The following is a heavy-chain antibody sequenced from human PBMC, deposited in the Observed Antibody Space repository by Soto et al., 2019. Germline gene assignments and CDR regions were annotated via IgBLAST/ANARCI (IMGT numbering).Heavy chain of an antibody. CDR3: ASASYPIFGVVASFDY. CDR2: IWYDGSNK. J-gene: IGHJ4*02. V-gene: IGHV3-33*01. D-gene: IGHD3-3*01. Sequence: QVQLVESGGGVVQPGRSLRLSCAASGFTFSSYGMHWVRQAPGKGLEWVAVIWYDGSNKYYADSVKGRFTISRDNSKNTLYLQMNSLRDEDTAVYYCASASYPIFGVVASFDYWGQGTLVTVSS. CDR1: GFTFSSYG.